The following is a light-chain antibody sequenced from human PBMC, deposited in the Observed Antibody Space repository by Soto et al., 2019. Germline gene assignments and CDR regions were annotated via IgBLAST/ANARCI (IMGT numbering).Light chain of an antibody. CDR2: DAS. Sequence: DIRMTQYPSTLSASVGDRVTITCRASQSISGWLAWYQQRPGKAPKLLIYDASSLESGVPSRFSGSESGTEFTLAISNLQPDDSATYYCQQYKSMYTFGQGTKLEIK. CDR3: QQYKSMYT. CDR1: QSISGW. V-gene: IGKV1-5*01. J-gene: IGKJ2*01.